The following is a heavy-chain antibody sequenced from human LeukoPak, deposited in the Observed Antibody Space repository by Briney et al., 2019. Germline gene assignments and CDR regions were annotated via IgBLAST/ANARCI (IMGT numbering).Heavy chain of an antibody. D-gene: IGHD4-23*01. CDR3: ARGRPHGNDY. V-gene: IGHV3-74*01. CDR1: GFTFSSHW. J-gene: IGHJ4*02. Sequence: GGSLRLSCETSGFTFSSHWMHWVRQAPGKGLVWVSRIASDGSSTTYADSVKGRFSISRDNAKNTLYLQMNSLRVEDTAVYYCARGRPHGNDYWGQGTLVTVSS. CDR2: IASDGSST.